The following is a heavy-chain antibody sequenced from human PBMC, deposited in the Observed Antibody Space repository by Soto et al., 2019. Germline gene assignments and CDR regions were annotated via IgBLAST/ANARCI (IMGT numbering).Heavy chain of an antibody. V-gene: IGHV2-5*01. Sequence: QITLKESGPTLVKPTQTLTLTCTFSGFSLSTTGVGVAWIRQPPGKALEWLTLIYWNDYKRYSPSLESRLSITKDTSKHQVVLTVPNVDAVDTATYYCALLNLGSPEMTRGDGYWGQGTLVTVSS. CDR1: GFSLSTTGVG. CDR2: IYWNDYK. CDR3: ALLNLGSPEMTRGDGY. D-gene: IGHD7-27*01. J-gene: IGHJ4*02.